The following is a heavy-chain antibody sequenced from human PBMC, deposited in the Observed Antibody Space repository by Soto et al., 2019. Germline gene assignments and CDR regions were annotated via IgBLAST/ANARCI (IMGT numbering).Heavy chain of an antibody. CDR3: ARGMTTVTTLDY. J-gene: IGHJ4*02. CDR2: IYHSGST. D-gene: IGHD4-4*01. Sequence: PSETLSLTCTVSGGSISCYSRNWIRQPPGKGLEWIGYIYHSGSTYYNPSLKSRVTISVDRSKNQFSLKLSSVTAADTAVNYCARGMTTVTTLDYWGQGTLVTVSS. CDR1: GGSISCYS. V-gene: IGHV4-30-2*01.